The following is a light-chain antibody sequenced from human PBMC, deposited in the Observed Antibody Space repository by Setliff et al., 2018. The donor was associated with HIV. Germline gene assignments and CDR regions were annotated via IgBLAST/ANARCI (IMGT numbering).Light chain of an antibody. V-gene: IGLV2-14*01. J-gene: IGLJ1*01. CDR3: SSYAITNTLP. Sequence: QSVLTQPASVSGSPGQSITISCTGTSRDVGGYNYVPWYQQHPGKAPKLIIYEVRNRPSGVSNRFSGSKSGNTASLTISGLQAEDEADYYCSSYAITNTLPFGTGTKVTVL. CDR2: EVR. CDR1: SRDVGGYNY.